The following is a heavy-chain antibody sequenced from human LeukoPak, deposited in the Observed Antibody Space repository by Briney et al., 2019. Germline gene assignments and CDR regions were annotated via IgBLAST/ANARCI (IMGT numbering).Heavy chain of an antibody. V-gene: IGHV1-2*02. CDR3: ASTSPGAGTTPLDY. CDR2: INPNSGGT. J-gene: IGHJ4*02. CDR1: GYTFTGYY. D-gene: IGHD1-7*01. Sequence: ASVKGSCKASGYTFTGYYMHWVRQAPGQGLEWMGWINPNSGGTNYAQKFQGRVTMTRDTSISTAYMELSRLRSDDTAVYYCASTSPGAGTTPLDYWGQGTLVTVSS.